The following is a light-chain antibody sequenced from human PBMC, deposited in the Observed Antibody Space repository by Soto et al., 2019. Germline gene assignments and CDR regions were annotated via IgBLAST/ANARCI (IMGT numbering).Light chain of an antibody. CDR2: AAS. Sequence: DIQLTQSPSFLSASVGDRVTITCRASQGIGNSLAWYQQKPGKAPKLLIYAASTLQSGVPSRFSGSGSGTEFTLTISSLQPEDYATFYCRQFFSNPITFGQGTRLDIK. CDR1: QGIGNS. J-gene: IGKJ5*01. CDR3: RQFFSNPIT. V-gene: IGKV1-9*01.